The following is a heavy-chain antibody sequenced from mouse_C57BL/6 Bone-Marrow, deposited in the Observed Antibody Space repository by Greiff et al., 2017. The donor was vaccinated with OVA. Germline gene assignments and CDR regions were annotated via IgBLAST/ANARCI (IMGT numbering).Heavy chain of an antibody. CDR2: IDPSDSYT. CDR3: AIRNYYAMDY. Sequence: QVHVKQSGAELVKPGASVKLSCKASGYTFTSYWMQWVKQRPGQGLEWIGEIDPSDSYTNFNQKFKGKATLTVDTSSSTAYMQLSSLTSEDSAVYYCAIRNYYAMDYWGQGTSVTVSS. CDR1: GYTFTSYW. V-gene: IGHV1-50*01. J-gene: IGHJ4*01. D-gene: IGHD2-12*01.